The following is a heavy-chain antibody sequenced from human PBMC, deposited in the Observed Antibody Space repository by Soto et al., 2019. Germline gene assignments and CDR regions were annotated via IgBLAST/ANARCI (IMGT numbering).Heavy chain of an antibody. Sequence: GGSLRLSCAASGFTFSSYGMHWVRQAPGKGLEWVAVIWYDGSNKYYADSVKGRFTISRDNSKNTLYLQMNSLRAEDTAVYYCARESVGATTFDYWGQGTLVTVSS. V-gene: IGHV3-33*01. CDR1: GFTFSSYG. CDR2: IWYDGSNK. D-gene: IGHD1-26*01. J-gene: IGHJ4*02. CDR3: ARESVGATTFDY.